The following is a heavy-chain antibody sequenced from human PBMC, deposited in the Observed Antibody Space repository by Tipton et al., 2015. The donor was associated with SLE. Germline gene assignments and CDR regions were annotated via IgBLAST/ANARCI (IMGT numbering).Heavy chain of an antibody. J-gene: IGHJ4*02. CDR2: IYYSGST. D-gene: IGHD3-3*01. CDR1: GGSISSYY. CDR3: ARSDYYGTFDY. Sequence: TLSLTCTVSGGSISSYYWSWIRQPPGKGLEWIGYIYYSGSTNYNPSLKSRVTISLDTSKNQFSLELSSVTAADTAVYYCARSDYYGTFDYWGQGTLVTVSS. V-gene: IGHV4-59*12.